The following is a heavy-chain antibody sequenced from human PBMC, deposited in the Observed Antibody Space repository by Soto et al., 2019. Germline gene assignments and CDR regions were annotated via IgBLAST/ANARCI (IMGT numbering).Heavy chain of an antibody. D-gene: IGHD6-25*01. V-gene: IGHV1-2*02. CDR3: AREGGSDSLAPKTNWFDT. Sequence: QVQLVQSGDEVKNPGASVKVSCTHSGYTFTDYHIHWVRQAPGQGLEFMGWINANNGGAGSAQQFQGRLTVTRDTSISTVYMELSNLRSADTAVYFCAREGGSDSLAPKTNWFDTWGHGTRVTVSS. CDR1: GYTFTDYH. CDR2: INANNGGA. J-gene: IGHJ5*01.